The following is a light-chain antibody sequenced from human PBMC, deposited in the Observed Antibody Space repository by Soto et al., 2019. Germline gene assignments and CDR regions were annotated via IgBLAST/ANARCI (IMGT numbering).Light chain of an antibody. CDR2: GAS. V-gene: IGKV3-15*01. CDR1: QSVTSN. J-gene: IGKJ1*01. Sequence: EIVMTQSPVTLSVSPGERATLSCRASQSVTSNLAWYQQKPGQAPRLLIYGASTRATGIPARFSGSGSGTEFTLTISSLQSEDFAVYYCQQYNTRSTFGQGTKVDIK. CDR3: QQYNTRST.